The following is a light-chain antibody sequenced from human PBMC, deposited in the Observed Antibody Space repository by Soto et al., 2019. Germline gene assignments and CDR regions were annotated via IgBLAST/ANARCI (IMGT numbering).Light chain of an antibody. CDR3: QQYGSSPT. Sequence: EILFTQSPGTLSLSPGERGTLSCRASQSVSSSYLAWYQQKPGKAPRLLIYGASSRATGIPDRLSGSGSGTDFTLTIRRLEPEDFAVYYCQQYGSSPTLGQGTKVDIK. V-gene: IGKV3-20*01. CDR1: QSVSSSY. CDR2: GAS. J-gene: IGKJ1*01.